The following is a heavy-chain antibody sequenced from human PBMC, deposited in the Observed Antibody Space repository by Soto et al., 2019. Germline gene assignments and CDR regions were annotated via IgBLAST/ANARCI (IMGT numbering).Heavy chain of an antibody. CDR3: ARPHNYYDSSGYYNWFDP. Sequence: SVKVSCKASGGTFSRYAISWVRQAPGQGLEWMGGIIPIFGTPNYAQKFQGRVTVTADESTSTAYMELSSLRFEDTAVYYCARPHNYYDSSGYYNWFDPWGQGTLVSVSS. CDR1: GGTFSRYA. J-gene: IGHJ5*02. CDR2: IIPIFGTP. D-gene: IGHD3-22*01. V-gene: IGHV1-69*13.